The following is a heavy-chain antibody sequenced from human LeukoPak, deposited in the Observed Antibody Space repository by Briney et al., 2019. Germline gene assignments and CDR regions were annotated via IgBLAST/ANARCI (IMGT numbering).Heavy chain of an antibody. Sequence: GGSLRLSCAASGFTFSSYSMNWVRQAPGKGLEWVSSISSSSSYIYYADSVKGRFTISRDNSKNTLYLQMNSLRAEDTAVYYCAKGELYYYDSSGYLDYWGQGTLVTVSS. CDR1: GFTFSSYS. J-gene: IGHJ4*02. V-gene: IGHV3-21*04. CDR2: ISSSSSYI. D-gene: IGHD3-22*01. CDR3: AKGELYYYDSSGYLDY.